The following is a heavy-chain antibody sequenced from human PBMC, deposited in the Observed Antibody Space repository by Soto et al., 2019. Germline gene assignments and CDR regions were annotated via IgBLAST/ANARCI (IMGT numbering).Heavy chain of an antibody. J-gene: IGHJ4*02. V-gene: IGHV1-3*01. CDR3: ARQTTVTAYYFDY. CDR1: GYIFTSYA. Sequence: ASVKVSCKASGYIFTSYAMHWVRQAPGQRLEWMGWINAGNGNTKYSQKFQGRVTITRDTSASTAYMELSSLRSEDTAVYYCARQTTVTAYYFDYWGQGTLVTVSS. CDR2: INAGNGNT. D-gene: IGHD4-17*01.